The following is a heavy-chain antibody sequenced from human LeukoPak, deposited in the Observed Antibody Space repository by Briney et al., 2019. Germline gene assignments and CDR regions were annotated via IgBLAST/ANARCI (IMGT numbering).Heavy chain of an antibody. D-gene: IGHD4/OR15-4a*01. CDR2: IYTSGST. Sequence: SETLSLTCTVSGGSISSYYWSWIRQPAGKGLEWIGRIYTSGSTNYNPSLKSRVTMSVDTSKNQFSLKLSSVTAADTAVYYCARVDYGQNYYYYYMDVWGKGTTVTISS. CDR3: ARVDYGQNYYYYYMDV. CDR1: GGSISSYY. V-gene: IGHV4-4*07. J-gene: IGHJ6*03.